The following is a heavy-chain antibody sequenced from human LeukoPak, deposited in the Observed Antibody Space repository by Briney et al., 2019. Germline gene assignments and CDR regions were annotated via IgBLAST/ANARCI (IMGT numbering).Heavy chain of an antibody. CDR1: GLNVTYNY. D-gene: IGHD2-2*01. V-gene: IGHV3-53*01. Sequence: PGGSLRLSCAASGLNVTYNYMSWVRQAPGKGLEWLSVIYSGGMTYYADSVKGRFIISRDNSKNTLYLQMNRLRAEDTAVCYARPVLPAAFLPSGNYMDVWGKGTTVTVSS. CDR2: IYSGGMT. CDR3: RPVLPAAFLPSGNYMDV. J-gene: IGHJ6*03.